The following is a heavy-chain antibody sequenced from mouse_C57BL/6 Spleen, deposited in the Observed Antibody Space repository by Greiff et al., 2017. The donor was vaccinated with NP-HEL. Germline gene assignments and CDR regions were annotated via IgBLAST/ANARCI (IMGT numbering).Heavy chain of an antibody. J-gene: IGHJ2*01. CDR1: GYSITSGYY. Sequence: EVQLQQSGPGLVKPSQSLSLTCSVTGYSITSGYYWNWIRQFPGNKLEWMGYISYDGSNNYNPSLKNRISITRDTSKNQFFLKLNSVTTEDTATYYCAKGAVSFDYWGQGTTLTVSS. V-gene: IGHV3-6*01. CDR3: AKGAVSFDY. CDR2: ISYDGSN.